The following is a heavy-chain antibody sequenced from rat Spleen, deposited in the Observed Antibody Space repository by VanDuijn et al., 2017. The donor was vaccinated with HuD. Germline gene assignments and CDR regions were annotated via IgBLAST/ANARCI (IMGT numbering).Heavy chain of an antibody. J-gene: IGHJ3*01. CDR1: GFSLSNYG. Sequence: VQLKESGPGLVQPSQTLSLTCTVSGFSLSNYGVFWVRQTPTKGLEWVASITNTGVSTYYPDSVKGRFTISRDNAKSTLYLQMDSLRSEDTATYYCARLGITLGAGHWFAYWGQGTLVTVSS. CDR3: ARLGITLGAGHWFAY. CDR2: ITNTGVST. D-gene: IGHD1-2*01. V-gene: IGHV5-31*01.